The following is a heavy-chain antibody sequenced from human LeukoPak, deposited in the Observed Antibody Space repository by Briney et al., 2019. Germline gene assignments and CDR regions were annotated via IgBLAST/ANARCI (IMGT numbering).Heavy chain of an antibody. Sequence: SETLSLTCAVYGVSFSGYYWSWIRQVPGKGLEWIGEINHSGSANYNPSLKSRVTISVDTSKNQFSLKLTSVTAADTAVYYCARHGNQKVMVYEVDYWGQGTLVTVSS. D-gene: IGHD2-8*01. CDR3: ARHGNQKVMVYEVDY. V-gene: IGHV4-34*01. CDR2: INHSGSA. J-gene: IGHJ4*02. CDR1: GVSFSGYY.